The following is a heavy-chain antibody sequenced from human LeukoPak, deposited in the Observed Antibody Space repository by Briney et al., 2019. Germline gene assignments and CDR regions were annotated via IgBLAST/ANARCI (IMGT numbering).Heavy chain of an antibody. Sequence: GGSLRLSCAASGFTFSSYAMSWVRQAPGKGLEWVSAISRSGGSTYYADSVKGRFTISRDNSKNTLYLQMNSLRAEDTAVYYCAKDLGWLVMIGAFDIWGQGTMVTVSS. CDR3: AKDLGWLVMIGAFDI. CDR2: ISRSGGST. J-gene: IGHJ3*02. V-gene: IGHV3-23*01. CDR1: GFTFSSYA. D-gene: IGHD6-19*01.